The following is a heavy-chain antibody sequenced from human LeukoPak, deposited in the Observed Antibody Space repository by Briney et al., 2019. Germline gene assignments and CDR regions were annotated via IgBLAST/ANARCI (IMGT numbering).Heavy chain of an antibody. D-gene: IGHD3-22*01. J-gene: IGHJ4*02. CDR2: IYPGDSDT. V-gene: IGHV5-51*01. Sequence: GESLKISCKGCGYSFTKYWIGWVRQMPGKGLEWMGIIYPGDSDTRYSPSFQGQVTISADKSISTAYLQWSSLKASDTAMYYCARNYYDSSGYYYVALGSFDYWGQGTLVTVSS. CDR3: ARNYYDSSGYYYVALGSFDY. CDR1: GYSFTKYW.